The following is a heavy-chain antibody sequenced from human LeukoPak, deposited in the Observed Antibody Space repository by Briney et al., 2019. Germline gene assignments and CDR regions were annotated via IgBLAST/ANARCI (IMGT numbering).Heavy chain of an antibody. Sequence: GISLRLSCAASGFTFSTYAIHWVRRAPGKGLEWVAVLSYDGSNTYYADSVKGRFTISRDNSKNTLYLQMTSLRAEDTAVYYCARDSGAGWELPKYYFDYWGQGTLVTVSS. CDR3: ARDSGAGWELPKYYFDY. V-gene: IGHV3-30-3*01. J-gene: IGHJ4*02. D-gene: IGHD1-26*01. CDR2: LSYDGSNT. CDR1: GFTFSTYA.